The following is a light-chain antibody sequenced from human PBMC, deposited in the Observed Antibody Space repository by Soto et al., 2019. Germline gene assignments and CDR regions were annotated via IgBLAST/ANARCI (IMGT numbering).Light chain of an antibody. Sequence: QSALTQPPSASGSPGQSVTMSRTGTSSDVGGYKYVSWYQQHPGKAPKLMIFEVNKRPSGVPDRFSGSKSGNTASLTVSGLQAEDEADYYCSSYAGINNLGVFGTGTKLTVL. CDR2: EVN. CDR1: SSDVGGYKY. V-gene: IGLV2-8*01. CDR3: SSYAGINNLGV. J-gene: IGLJ1*01.